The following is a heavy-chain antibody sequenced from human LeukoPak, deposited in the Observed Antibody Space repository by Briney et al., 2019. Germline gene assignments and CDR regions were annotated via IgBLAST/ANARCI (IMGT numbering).Heavy chain of an antibody. CDR2: SSGSGGST. J-gene: IGHJ5*02. CDR1: GFTFSSYA. D-gene: IGHD2-2*01. Sequence: PGGSLRLSCAASGFTFSSYAMSWVRQAPGKGLEWVSVSSGSGGSTYYTDSVKGRFTISRDNSKNTLYLQMNSLRVEDTAIYYCAKCSSTYYANTWFDPWGQGTLVTVSS. CDR3: AKCSSTYYANTWFDP. V-gene: IGHV3-23*01.